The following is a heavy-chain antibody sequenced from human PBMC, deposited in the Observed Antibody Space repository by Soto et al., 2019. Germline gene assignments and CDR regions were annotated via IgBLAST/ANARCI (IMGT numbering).Heavy chain of an antibody. CDR2: FDPEDGET. D-gene: IGHD6-19*01. V-gene: IGHV1-24*01. CDR1: GYTLTELS. J-gene: IGHJ6*02. CDR3: ARGGGWYGRGLEV. Sequence: ASVKVSCKVSGYTLTELSMHWVPQAPGKGLEWKGGFDPEDGETSYAQKFQGRVTMTPDTSTGTAYMERRSLRSEDTAVYYCARGGGWYGRGLEVWGQGTPVTVSS.